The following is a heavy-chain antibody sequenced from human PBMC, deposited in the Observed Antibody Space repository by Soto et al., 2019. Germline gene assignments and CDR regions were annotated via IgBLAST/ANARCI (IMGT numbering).Heavy chain of an antibody. CDR1: GDSFSKFG. CDR2: ISGYSGQT. J-gene: IGHJ4*02. CDR3: ASDHSGPD. Sequence: HVLLVQSGPEVRKPGASVNVSCMASGDSFSKFGINWVRQAPGQGLEWRGWISGYSGQTNYAQKFQGRVTMTRYTSTTAAYMELMTLRSDDTAVYFCASDHSGPDWGQGTLVTVSS. D-gene: IGHD6-25*01. V-gene: IGHV1-18*01.